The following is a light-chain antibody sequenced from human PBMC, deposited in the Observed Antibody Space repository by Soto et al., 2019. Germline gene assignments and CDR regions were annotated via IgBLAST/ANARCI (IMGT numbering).Light chain of an antibody. Sequence: DIQMTQSPSSLSASVGDRVAITFPASQRISNYLNWYQQKPGKAPKLLIYDASSLESGVPSRFSGSGSGTEFTLTISSLQPEDFATYFCQRYDTYPITFGQGTRLEIK. CDR3: QRYDTYPIT. CDR1: QRISNY. V-gene: IGKV1-5*01. CDR2: DAS. J-gene: IGKJ5*01.